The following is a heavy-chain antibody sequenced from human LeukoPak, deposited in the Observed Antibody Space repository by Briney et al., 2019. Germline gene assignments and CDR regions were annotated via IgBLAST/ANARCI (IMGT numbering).Heavy chain of an antibody. V-gene: IGHV3-30-3*01. CDR3: ARALSSGRLDY. CDR2: ISYDGSNK. D-gene: IGHD6-19*01. CDR1: GFTFGSYA. J-gene: IGHJ4*02. Sequence: PGRSLRLSCAASGFTFGSYAMHWVRQAPGKGLEWVAVISYDGSNKYYADSVKGRFTISRDNSKSTLYLQMNSLRAEDTAVYYCARALSSGRLDYWGQGTLVTVSS.